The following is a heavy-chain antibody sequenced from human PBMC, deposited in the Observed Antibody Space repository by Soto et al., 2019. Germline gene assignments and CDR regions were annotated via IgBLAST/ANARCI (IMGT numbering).Heavy chain of an antibody. Sequence: SETLSLTSTFSFGPIRNYYWIWIRQPPGKGLEWIGYIYYTGSTNYNPSLKSRVTISVDTSKTQFSLKLSSVTAADTAVYYCWIFFFLPPGGFVFNIGGKGKMVTFS. CDR1: FGPIRNYY. J-gene: IGHJ3*02. CDR2: IYYTGST. D-gene: IGHD2-2*03. V-gene: IGHV4-59*08. CDR3: WIFFFLPPGGFVFNI.